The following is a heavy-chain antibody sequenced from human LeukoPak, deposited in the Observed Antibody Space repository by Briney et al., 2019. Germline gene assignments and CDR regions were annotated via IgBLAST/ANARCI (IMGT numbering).Heavy chain of an antibody. CDR3: ARSRGPYGSGSLDYYYMDV. Sequence: ASVKVSCKASGYTFTGYYMHWVRQAPGQGLEGMGWINPNSGGTNYAQKFQGRVTMTRDTSISTAYMELSRLRSDDTAVYYCARSRGPYGSGSLDYYYMDVWGKGTTVTISS. CDR1: GYTFTGYY. V-gene: IGHV1-2*02. J-gene: IGHJ6*03. D-gene: IGHD3-10*01. CDR2: INPNSGGT.